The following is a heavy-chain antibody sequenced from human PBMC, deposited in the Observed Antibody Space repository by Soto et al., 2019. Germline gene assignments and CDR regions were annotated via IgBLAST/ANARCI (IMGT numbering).Heavy chain of an antibody. V-gene: IGHV4-59*01. Sequence: SETLSLTCTVSGGSISSYYWSWIRQPPGKGLEWIGYIYYSGSTNYNPSLKSRVTISVDTSKNQFSLKLSSVTAADTAVYYCARNFRGYYFDYWGQGTLVTVSS. CDR1: GGSISSYY. CDR2: IYYSGST. J-gene: IGHJ4*02. CDR3: ARNFRGYYFDY. D-gene: IGHD3-10*01.